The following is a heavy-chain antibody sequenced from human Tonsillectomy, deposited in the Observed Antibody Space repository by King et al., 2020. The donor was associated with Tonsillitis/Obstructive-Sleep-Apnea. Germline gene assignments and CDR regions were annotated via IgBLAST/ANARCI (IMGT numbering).Heavy chain of an antibody. D-gene: IGHD6-19*01. Sequence: VQLVESGGGLVQPGGSLRLSCVASGFTFSNFWMTWVRQAPGKGLEWVANIKQDGSEKYYVDSVKGRFTITRDNAKNSLYLQMNSLGVEDMAVYFCARDRVDRSGYPYYMDVWGKGTTVTVSS. CDR3: ARDRVDRSGYPYYMDV. V-gene: IGHV3-7*04. J-gene: IGHJ6*03. CDR1: GFTFSNFW. CDR2: IKQDGSEK.